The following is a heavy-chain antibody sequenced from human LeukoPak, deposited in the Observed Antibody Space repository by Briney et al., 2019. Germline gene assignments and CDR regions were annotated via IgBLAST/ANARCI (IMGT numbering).Heavy chain of an antibody. Sequence: GGSLRLSCAAFGFTFSNSWMSWVRHAPGKGLEWVANMNQDGSSIYYVDSVKGRFTISRDNAKYSLYLHMNSLRAEDTAVYYCTRGGGQLDFWGQGTLVTVSS. CDR2: MNQDGSSI. D-gene: IGHD1-1*01. CDR1: GFTFSNSW. J-gene: IGHJ4*02. CDR3: TRGGGQLDF. V-gene: IGHV3-7*01.